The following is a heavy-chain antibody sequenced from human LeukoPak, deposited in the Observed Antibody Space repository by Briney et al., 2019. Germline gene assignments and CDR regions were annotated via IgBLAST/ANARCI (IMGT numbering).Heavy chain of an antibody. J-gene: IGHJ6*04. V-gene: IGHV3-33*05. CDR3: AELGITMIGGV. Sequence: PGGSLRLSCAASGFTFSSYVMHWVRQAPGKGLEWVAVISYDGTKKLYADSVKGRFTISRDNAKNSLYLQMNSLRAEDTAVYYCAELGITMIGGVWGKGTTVTISS. CDR2: ISYDGTKK. CDR1: GFTFSSYV. D-gene: IGHD3-10*02.